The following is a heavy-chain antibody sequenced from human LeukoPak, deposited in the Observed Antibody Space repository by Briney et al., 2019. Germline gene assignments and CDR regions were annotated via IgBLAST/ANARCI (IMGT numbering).Heavy chain of an antibody. D-gene: IGHD3-9*01. V-gene: IGHV3-30-3*02. CDR1: GFTFSSYA. CDR2: ISYDGSSK. J-gene: IGHJ6*02. Sequence: GRSLRLSCVASGFTFSSYAMHWVRQAPGKGLEWVAVISYDGSSKYYADSVKGRFTISRDNSKNTLYLQMNSLGAEDTAVYYCAKTYLTGSIYGMDVWGQGTTVTVSS. CDR3: AKTYLTGSIYGMDV.